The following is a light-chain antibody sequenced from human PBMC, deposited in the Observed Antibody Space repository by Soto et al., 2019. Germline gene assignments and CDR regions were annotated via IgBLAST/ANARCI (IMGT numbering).Light chain of an antibody. CDR3: AAWDDSLNGPV. Sequence: QSVLTQPPSASGTPGQRVTISCSGSSSNIGSNTVNWYQQLPGTAPKLLIYSNNQRPSGVPDRFSGSKSGTSASLAISGLQSEDEADYYCAAWDDSLNGPVFGGGTTVPVL. CDR2: SNN. V-gene: IGLV1-44*01. CDR1: SSNIGSNT. J-gene: IGLJ3*02.